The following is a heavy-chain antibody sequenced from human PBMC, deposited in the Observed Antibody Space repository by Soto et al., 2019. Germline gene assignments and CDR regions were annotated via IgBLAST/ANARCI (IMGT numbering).Heavy chain of an antibody. CDR1: GGSFSGYY. D-gene: IGHD4-17*01. V-gene: IGHV4-34*01. CDR2: INHSGST. J-gene: IGHJ5*02. CDR3: ARGGRTVTTPNWFDP. Sequence: QVQLQQWGAGLLKPSETLSLTCAVYGGSFSGYYWSWIRQPPGKGLEWIGEINHSGSTNYNPSLKSRVTISLDTSKNQFSLKLSSVTAADTAVYYCARGGRTVTTPNWFDPWGQGTLVTVSS.